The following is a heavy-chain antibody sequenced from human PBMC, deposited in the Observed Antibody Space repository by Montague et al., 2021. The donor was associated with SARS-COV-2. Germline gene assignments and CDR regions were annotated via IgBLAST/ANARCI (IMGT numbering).Heavy chain of an antibody. CDR2: INDGGSTNS. Sequence: SETLSLTCAVSGGSFSGYCWSWIRQSPGNGLELIAEINDGGSTNSNFNPSLRSRVTISVDTSKSQFSLKLSSVSAADTGVYYCARWDPQTLTMIGLRGKSASDYWGQGTLVTVSS. J-gene: IGHJ4*02. CDR3: ARWDPQTLTMIGLRGKSASDY. CDR1: GGSFSGYC. V-gene: IGHV4-34*01. D-gene: IGHD4-23*01.